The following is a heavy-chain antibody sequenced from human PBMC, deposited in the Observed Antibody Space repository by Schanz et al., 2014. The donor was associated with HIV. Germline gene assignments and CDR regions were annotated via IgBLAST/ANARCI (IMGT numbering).Heavy chain of an antibody. V-gene: IGHV3-30*18. CDR2: ISYDGSNK. CDR1: GFTFSTYG. J-gene: IGHJ6*02. CDR3: AKVATWDYYGMDV. Sequence: VQLVESGGGVVQPGRSLRLSCAASGFTFSTYGMHWVRQAPGKGLEWVAFISYDGSNKYYADSVKGRFTISRDNSKNTLYVQMNRLRAEDTAVYYCAKVATWDYYGMDVWGQGTRSPSP.